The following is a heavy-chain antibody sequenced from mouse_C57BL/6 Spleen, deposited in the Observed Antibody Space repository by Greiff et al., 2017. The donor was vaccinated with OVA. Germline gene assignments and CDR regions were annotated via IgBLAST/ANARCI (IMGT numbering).Heavy chain of an antibody. J-gene: IGHJ3*01. Sequence: QVQLQQSGAELVKPGASVKLSCKASGYTFTSYWMHWVKQRPGQGLEWIGMIHPNSGSTNYNEKFKSKATLTVDKSSSTAYMQLSSLTSEDSAVYYCARSQVVAGRGFAYWGQGTLVTVSA. V-gene: IGHV1-64*01. CDR1: GYTFTSYW. D-gene: IGHD1-1*01. CDR2: IHPNSGST. CDR3: ARSQVVAGRGFAY.